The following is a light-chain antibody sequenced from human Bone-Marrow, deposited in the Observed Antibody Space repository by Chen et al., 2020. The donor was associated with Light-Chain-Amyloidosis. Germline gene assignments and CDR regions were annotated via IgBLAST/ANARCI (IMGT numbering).Light chain of an antibody. Sequence: SYVLTQPPSESVPPGQTARITCGGNNIGMKSVHWYRQKRGQAPVVFVYDGNDRPSGIPERFSGSKSGNTATLTISGVEAGDEADYYCQEWDSSSDLVYVFGSGTKVTVL. V-gene: IGLV3-21*02. CDR3: QEWDSSSDLVYV. CDR2: DGN. J-gene: IGLJ1*01. CDR1: NIGMKS.